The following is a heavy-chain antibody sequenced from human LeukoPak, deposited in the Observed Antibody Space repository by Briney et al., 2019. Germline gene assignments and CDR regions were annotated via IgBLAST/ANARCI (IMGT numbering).Heavy chain of an antibody. V-gene: IGHV3-30*04. CDR3: AKDVENTMVRGVPAGDYYYGMDV. CDR2: ISYDGSNK. D-gene: IGHD3-10*01. Sequence: PGRSLRLSCAASGFTFSSYAMHWVRQAPGKGLEWVAVISYDGSNKYYADSVKGRFTISRDNSKNTLYLQMNSLRAEDTAVYYCAKDVENTMVRGVPAGDYYYGMDVWGQGTTVTVSS. CDR1: GFTFSSYA. J-gene: IGHJ6*02.